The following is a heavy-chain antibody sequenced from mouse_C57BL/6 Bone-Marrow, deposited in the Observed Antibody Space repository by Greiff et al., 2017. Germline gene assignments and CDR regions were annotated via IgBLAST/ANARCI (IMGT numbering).Heavy chain of an antibody. D-gene: IGHD2-5*01. CDR1: GFNIKDDY. CDR2: IDPENGDT. Sequence: EVQLQQSGAELVRPGASVKLSCTASGFNIKDDYMHWVQQRPEQGLEWIGWIDPENGDTEYASKFQGKATITADTSSNTAYLQLSSLTSEDTAVYYCTTGYYSNYVLFDYWGQGTTLTVSS. V-gene: IGHV14-4*01. J-gene: IGHJ2*01. CDR3: TTGYYSNYVLFDY.